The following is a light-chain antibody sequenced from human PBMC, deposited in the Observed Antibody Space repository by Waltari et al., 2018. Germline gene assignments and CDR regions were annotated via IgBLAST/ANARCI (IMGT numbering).Light chain of an antibody. V-gene: IGKV3-20*01. Sequence: EIVLTQSPGTLSLSPGERATLSCRASQSVPRDYLAWYHQKPGQAPRLLIDDASNSATGIPDRFSGSGFGTDFTLTISILEPVDFAPYYCQQYANSPLAFGGGTKVEIK. J-gene: IGKJ4*01. CDR1: QSVPRDY. CDR2: DAS. CDR3: QQYANSPLA.